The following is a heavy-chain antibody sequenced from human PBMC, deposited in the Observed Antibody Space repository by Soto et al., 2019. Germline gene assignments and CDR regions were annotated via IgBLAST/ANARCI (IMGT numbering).Heavy chain of an antibody. CDR1: GFTFSDYY. D-gene: IGHD5-18*01. CDR2: ISSTGDGSGT. V-gene: IGHV3-11*04. J-gene: IGHJ4*02. CDR3: VRGDGDYNDGNGYLARH. Sequence: GSLRLSYAASGFTFSDYYMFWFRQATGKGLEWVSYISSTGDGSGTYYADSVQGRLTISRDNAKNTLYLQMNSLRAEDTAVYYCVRGDGDYNDGNGYLARHWGQGTLVTVSS.